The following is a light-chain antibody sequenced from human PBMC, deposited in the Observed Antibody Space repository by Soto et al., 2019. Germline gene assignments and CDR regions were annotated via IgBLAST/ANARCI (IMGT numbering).Light chain of an antibody. CDR1: QTISSW. CDR3: QQYNSYSEA. Sequence: DIQMTQSPSTLSGSVGDRGTITCRASQTISSWLAWYQQKTGQAPKLLIYKASTLTSGVPSRFSGSGSGTEFTLNSSSLQPDDFATYYCQQYNSYSEAFGQGTKVELK. J-gene: IGKJ1*01. CDR2: KAS. V-gene: IGKV1-5*03.